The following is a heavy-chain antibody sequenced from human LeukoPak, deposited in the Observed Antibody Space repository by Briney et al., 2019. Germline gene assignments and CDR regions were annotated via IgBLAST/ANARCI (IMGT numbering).Heavy chain of an antibody. V-gene: IGHV3-21*01. J-gene: IGHJ6*02. D-gene: IGHD2-2*01. CDR3: ARALGDQPDYYYGMDV. CDR2: ITTSTTVPHI. Sequence: GGSLGLFGAASGFSFRTYSMKWLRQAPGRGLEWVSSITTSTTVPHIFYADSVTSRFTISRDNADNSLFLQMNSLRAEDTAVYYCARALGDQPDYYYGMDVWGQGTTVTVSS. CDR1: GFSFRTYS.